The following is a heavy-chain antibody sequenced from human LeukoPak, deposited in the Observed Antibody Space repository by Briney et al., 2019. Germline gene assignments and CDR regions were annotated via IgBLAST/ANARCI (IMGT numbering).Heavy chain of an antibody. V-gene: IGHV3-21*01. CDR2: ISSSSSYI. CDR3: AIDRSSGYYGLDF. J-gene: IGHJ4*02. D-gene: IGHD3-22*01. Sequence: GGSLRLSCAASGFTFSNSNMNWVRQAPGKGLEWVASISSSSSYIYYADSVKGRFTISRGNAKNSLSLQMNSLRAEDTAVYYCAIDRSSGYYGLDFWGQGTLVTVSS. CDR1: GFTFSNSN.